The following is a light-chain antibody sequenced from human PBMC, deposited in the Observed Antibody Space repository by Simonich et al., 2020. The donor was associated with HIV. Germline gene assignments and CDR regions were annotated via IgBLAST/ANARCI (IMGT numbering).Light chain of an antibody. CDR1: SSNIGSNY. CDR3: AAWDDSLSGPV. Sequence: QSELTQPSSASGTPGQRVTISCSGSSSNIGSNYVYWYQQLPGTAPKLLIYRNNRRPSGVPDRFSGSKSGTSASLASSGLRSEDEADYYCAAWDDSLSGPVFGGGTKLTVL. J-gene: IGLJ3*02. CDR2: RNN. V-gene: IGLV1-47*01.